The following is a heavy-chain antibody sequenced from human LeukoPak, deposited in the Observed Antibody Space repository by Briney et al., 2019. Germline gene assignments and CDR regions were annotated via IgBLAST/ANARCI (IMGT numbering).Heavy chain of an antibody. J-gene: IGHJ4*02. CDR3: AREAAAGYDFDY. CDR2: INPNSGGT. V-gene: IGHV1-2*04. D-gene: IGHD6-13*01. Sequence: ASVTVSFKASGYTFTGYYMHWVRQAPGQGLEWVGWINPNSGGTNYAQKFQGWVTMTRDTSISTAYMELSRLRSDDTAVYYCAREAAAGYDFDYWGQGTLVTVSS. CDR1: GYTFTGYY.